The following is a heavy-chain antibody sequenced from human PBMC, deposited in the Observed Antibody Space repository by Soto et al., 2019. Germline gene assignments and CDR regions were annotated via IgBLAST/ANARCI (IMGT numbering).Heavy chain of an antibody. Sequence: SETLSLTCTVSGGSISSGDYYWSWIRQPPGKGLEWIGYIYYSGSTYYNPSLKSRVTISVDTSKNQFSLKLSSVTAADTAVYYCASTTVVTLGRGFASDYWGQGTLVTVSS. CDR2: IYYSGST. J-gene: IGHJ4*02. CDR1: GGSISSGDYY. D-gene: IGHD4-17*01. CDR3: ASTTVVTLGRGFASDY. V-gene: IGHV4-30-4*01.